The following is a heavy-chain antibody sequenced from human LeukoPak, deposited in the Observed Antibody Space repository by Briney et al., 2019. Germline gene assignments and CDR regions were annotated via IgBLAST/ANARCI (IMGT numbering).Heavy chain of an antibody. D-gene: IGHD2/OR15-2a*01. J-gene: IGHJ4*02. CDR3: ATYRQVLLPFES. V-gene: IGHV3-23*01. Sequence: GGSLRLSCEASGFTFSTFAMIWVRQPPGKGLEWVSSIFPGGGEIHYADSVRGRFTISRDNSKSTLSLQMNSLRAEDTAIYYCATYRQVLLPFESWGQGTLVTVSS. CDR1: GFTFSTFA. CDR2: IFPGGGEI.